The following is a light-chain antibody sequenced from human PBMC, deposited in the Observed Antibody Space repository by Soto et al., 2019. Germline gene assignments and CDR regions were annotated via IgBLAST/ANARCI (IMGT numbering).Light chain of an antibody. CDR2: AAS. Sequence: IVMTQSPAALSVSPGDSATLSCRASQIVNTNVAWYQQRPGQAPRLLIFAASTRATGVAARFSGSGSGTKFTLTVDSLQSEDFAVYYCQQYTNWPRTFGQGTKVDI. V-gene: IGKV3-15*01. J-gene: IGKJ1*01. CDR3: QQYTNWPRT. CDR1: QIVNTN.